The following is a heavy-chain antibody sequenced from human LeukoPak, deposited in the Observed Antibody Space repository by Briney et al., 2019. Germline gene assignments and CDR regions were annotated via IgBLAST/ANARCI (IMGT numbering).Heavy chain of an antibody. CDR2: IYHSGST. D-gene: IGHD4-17*01. CDR3: ARGRHGAYDY. V-gene: IGHV4-30-4*08. J-gene: IGHJ4*02. Sequence: SETLSLTCTVSGGSISSYYWSWIRQPPGRGLEWIGCIYHSGSTYDNPSLKSRVSISVDTSKKQFSLKLNSVTAADTAVYYCARGRHGAYDYWGPGTLVTVSS. CDR1: GGSISSYY.